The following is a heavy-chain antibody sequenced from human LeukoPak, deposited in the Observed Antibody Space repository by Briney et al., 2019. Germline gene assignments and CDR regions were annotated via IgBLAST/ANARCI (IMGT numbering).Heavy chain of an antibody. CDR2: ISYSGST. J-gene: IGHJ5*02. V-gene: IGHV4-59*01. Sequence: SETLSLTCTVSGGSISNYYWIWIRQPPGKGLEWIGHISYSGSTNYNPSLKSRVTISVDTSKNQFSLKVTSVTAADTAVYYWARGHDGVVGWFAPWGRGTLVTVSS. D-gene: IGHD2-15*01. CDR3: ARGHDGVVGWFAP. CDR1: GGSISNYY.